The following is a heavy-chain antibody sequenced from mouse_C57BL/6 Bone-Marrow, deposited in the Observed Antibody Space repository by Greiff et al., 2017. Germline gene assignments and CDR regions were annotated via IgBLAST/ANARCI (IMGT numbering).Heavy chain of an antibody. Sequence: EVQVVESGGGLVKPGGSLKLSCAASGFTFSSYAMSWVRQTPEKRLAWVATISDGGSYTYYPDNVKGRFTISRDNAKNNLYLQMSHLKSEDTAMYYCASYYAMDYWGQGTSVTVSS. CDR1: GFTFSSYA. J-gene: IGHJ4*01. V-gene: IGHV5-4*01. CDR3: ASYYAMDY. CDR2: ISDGGSYT.